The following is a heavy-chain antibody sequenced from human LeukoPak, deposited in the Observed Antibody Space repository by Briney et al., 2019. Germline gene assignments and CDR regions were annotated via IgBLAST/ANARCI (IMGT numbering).Heavy chain of an antibody. V-gene: IGHV4-30-4*01. CDR1: GVSISSGDYY. Sequence: SETLSLTCTVSGVSISSGDYYWSWIRQPPGKGLEWIGYTYYSGSTYYNPSLKSRVTISVDTSKNQFSLKLSSVTAADTAVYHCARPYYYDSRIDPWGQGTRVTVSS. D-gene: IGHD3-22*01. CDR3: ARPYYYDSRIDP. J-gene: IGHJ5*02. CDR2: TYYSGST.